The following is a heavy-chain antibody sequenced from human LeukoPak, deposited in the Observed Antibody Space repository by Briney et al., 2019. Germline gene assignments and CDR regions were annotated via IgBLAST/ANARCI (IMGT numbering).Heavy chain of an antibody. J-gene: IGHJ4*02. Sequence: PGGSLRLSCVVSGFTFSNYEMNWVRQAPGKGLEWISYISSSGSNIYYADSVKGRFTISRDNAKNSLYLQMNSLRTEDTAVYYCAKDPILTGYYSTFDYWGQGTLVTVSS. CDR3: AKDPILTGYYSTFDY. V-gene: IGHV3-48*03. CDR2: ISSSGSNI. CDR1: GFTFSNYE. D-gene: IGHD3-9*01.